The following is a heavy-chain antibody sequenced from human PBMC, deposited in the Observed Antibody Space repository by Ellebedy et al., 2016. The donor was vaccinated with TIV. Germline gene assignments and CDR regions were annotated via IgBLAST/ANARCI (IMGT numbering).Heavy chain of an antibody. J-gene: IGHJ6*02. CDR2: ISYSGST. CDR1: GGSISSGGHF. D-gene: IGHD3-22*01. CDR3: GRAGNYGQVDV. V-gene: IGHV4-31*03. Sequence: MPSETLSLTCSVSGGSISSGGHFWTWIRQHPGKGLEWIGNISYSGSTDSNPSLKSRVIISVDTSKNQFSLKLSSVTAADSAVYSCGRAGNYGQVDVWGQGTTVTVSS.